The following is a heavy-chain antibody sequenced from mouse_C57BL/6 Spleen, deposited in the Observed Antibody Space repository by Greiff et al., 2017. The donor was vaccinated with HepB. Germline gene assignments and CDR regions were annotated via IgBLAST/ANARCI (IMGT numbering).Heavy chain of an antibody. CDR2: IYPGSGNT. J-gene: IGHJ4*01. V-gene: IGHV1-76*01. CDR1: GYTFTDYY. Sequence: VQLQQSGAELVRPGASVKLSCKASGYTFTDYYINWVKQRPGQGLEWIARIYPGSGNTYYNEKFKGKATLTAEKSSSTAYMQLSSLTSEDSAVYFCASRGLNGYAMDYWGQGTSVTVSS. CDR3: ASRGLNGYAMDY.